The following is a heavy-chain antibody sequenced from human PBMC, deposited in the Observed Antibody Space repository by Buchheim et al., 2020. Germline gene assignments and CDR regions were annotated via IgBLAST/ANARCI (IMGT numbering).Heavy chain of an antibody. J-gene: IGHJ4*02. Sequence: QVQLQESGPGLVKPSETLSLTCTVSGGSISSYYWSWIRQPPGKGLEWIGYIYYSGSTNYNPSLKSRVTISVDTSKNQFSLKLSSVTAADTAVYYCAGAEPELDWPDYWGQGTL. CDR2: IYYSGST. V-gene: IGHV4-59*01. D-gene: IGHD3-9*01. CDR3: AGAEPELDWPDY. CDR1: GGSISSYY.